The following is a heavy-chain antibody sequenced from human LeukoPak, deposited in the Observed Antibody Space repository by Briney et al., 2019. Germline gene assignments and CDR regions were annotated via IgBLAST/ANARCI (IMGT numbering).Heavy chain of an antibody. CDR2: IWYDGSNK. J-gene: IGHJ4*02. V-gene: IGHV3-33*01. Sequence: GGSLRLSCAASGFTFSSYGMPWVRQAPGKGLEWVAVIWYDGSNKYYADSVKGRFTISRDNSKNTLYLQMNSLRAEDTAVYYCARDHSSGWFLDYWGQGTLVTVSS. CDR1: GFTFSSYG. D-gene: IGHD6-19*01. CDR3: ARDHSSGWFLDY.